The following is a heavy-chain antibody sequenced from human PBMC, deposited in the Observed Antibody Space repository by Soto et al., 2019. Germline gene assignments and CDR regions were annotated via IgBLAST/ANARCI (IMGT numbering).Heavy chain of an antibody. D-gene: IGHD6-13*01. V-gene: IGHV4-39*01. J-gene: IGHJ6*02. CDR2: IYYSGST. CDR3: ARRGIAAAGTGGMDV. CDR1: GGSISSSSYY. Sequence: SETLSLTCTVSGGSISSSSYYWGWIRQPPGKGLEWIGSIYYSGSTYYNPSLKSRVTISVDTSKNQFSLKLSSVTAADTAVYYCARRGIAAAGTGGMDVWGQGTTVTVSS.